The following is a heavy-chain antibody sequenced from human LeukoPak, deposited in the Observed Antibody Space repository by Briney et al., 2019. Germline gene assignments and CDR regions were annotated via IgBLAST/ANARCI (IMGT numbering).Heavy chain of an antibody. CDR2: IYYSGST. J-gene: IGHJ3*02. Sequence: SETLSLTCTVSGGSISRSSYYWGWIRQPPGKGLEWIGSIYYSGSTYYNPSLKSRVTISVDTSKNQFSLKLSSVTAADTAVYYCARDRGYGGNSPGDAFDIWGQGTMVTVSS. CDR3: ARDRGYGGNSPGDAFDI. D-gene: IGHD4-23*01. V-gene: IGHV4-39*07. CDR1: GGSISRSSYY.